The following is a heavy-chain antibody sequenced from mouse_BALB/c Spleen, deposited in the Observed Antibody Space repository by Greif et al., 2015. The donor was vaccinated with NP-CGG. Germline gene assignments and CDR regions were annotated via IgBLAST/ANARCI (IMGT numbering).Heavy chain of an antibody. V-gene: IGHV3-6*02. CDR3: ARGYYGSSLDY. D-gene: IGHD1-1*01. J-gene: IGHJ2*01. CDR2: VSYDGSN. CDR1: GYSITSGYY. Sequence: EVQLQQSGPGLVKPSHSLSLTCSVTGYSITSGYYWNWIRQFPGNKLEWMGYVSYDGSNNYNPSLKNRISITRDTSKNQFFLKLNSVTTEDTATYYCARGYYGSSLDYWGQGTTLTVSS.